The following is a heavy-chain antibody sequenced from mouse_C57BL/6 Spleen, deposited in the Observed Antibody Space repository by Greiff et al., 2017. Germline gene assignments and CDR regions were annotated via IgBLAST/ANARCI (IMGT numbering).Heavy chain of an antibody. CDR2: ISYDGSN. Sequence: QLQESGPGLVKPSQSLSLTCSVTGYSITSGYYWNWIRQFPGNKLEWMGYISYDGSNNYNPSLKNRISITRDTSKNQFFLKLNSVTTEDTATYYCARDGYQGFAYWGQGTLVTVSA. CDR3: ARDGYQGFAY. J-gene: IGHJ3*01. V-gene: IGHV3-6*01. CDR1: GYSITSGYY. D-gene: IGHD2-2*01.